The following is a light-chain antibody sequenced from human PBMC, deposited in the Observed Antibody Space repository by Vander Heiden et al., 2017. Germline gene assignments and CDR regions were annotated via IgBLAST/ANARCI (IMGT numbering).Light chain of an antibody. J-gene: IGKJ2*01. CDR2: AAS. V-gene: IGKV1-39*01. Sequence: DIQMTQSPSSLSASVGDRVTITCRASQSISSYLNWYQQKPGKAPKLLIYAASSLQSGVPSRFRGSGSGTDFTLTISSLQPEYFATYYCQQSYSTPRTFGQGTKLEIK. CDR3: QQSYSTPRT. CDR1: QSISSY.